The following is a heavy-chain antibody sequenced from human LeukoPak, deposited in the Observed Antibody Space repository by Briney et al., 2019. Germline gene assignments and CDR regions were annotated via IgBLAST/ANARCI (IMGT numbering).Heavy chain of an antibody. D-gene: IGHD3-10*01. CDR3: ARLWFGELNSNWFDP. CDR2: IYYSGST. J-gene: IGHJ5*02. V-gene: IGHV4-30-4*07. CDR1: GGSISSGGYS. Sequence: PSQTLSLTCAVSGGSISSGGYSWSWIRQPPGKGLEWIGYIYYSGSTNYNPSLKSRVTISVDTSKNQFSLKLSSVTAADTAVYYCARLWFGELNSNWFDPWGQGTLVTVSS.